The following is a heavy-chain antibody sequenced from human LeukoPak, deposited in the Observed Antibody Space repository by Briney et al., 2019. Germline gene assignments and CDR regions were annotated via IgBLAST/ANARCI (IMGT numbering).Heavy chain of an antibody. J-gene: IGHJ6*02. CDR2: IYYSRST. D-gene: IGHD3-3*01. V-gene: IGHV4-59*01. CDR3: ARVKALRFLEWPYGMDV. CDR1: GGSISSYY. Sequence: NTSETPSLTCTVSGGSISSYYWSWIRQPPGKGLEWIGYIYYSRSTNYNPSLKSRVALSVDTSKNQFSLTLSSVTAADTAVYYCARVKALRFLEWPYGMDVWGQGTTVTVSS.